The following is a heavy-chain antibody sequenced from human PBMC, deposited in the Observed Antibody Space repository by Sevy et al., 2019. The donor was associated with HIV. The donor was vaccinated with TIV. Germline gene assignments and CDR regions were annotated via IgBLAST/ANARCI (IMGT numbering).Heavy chain of an antibody. CDR1: GFTVNDKY. CDR2: IFSSGST. V-gene: IGHV3-66*02. Sequence: GGSLRLSCAISGFTVNDKYIIWVRQAPGKGLEWVSVIFSSGSTYYADSAKGRFTISRDNSKNTVDLKMNSGRAEDTAVYYCVSLFLSYRSGWSYFDYWGQGTLVTVSS. J-gene: IGHJ4*02. CDR3: VSLFLSYRSGWSYFDY. D-gene: IGHD6-19*01.